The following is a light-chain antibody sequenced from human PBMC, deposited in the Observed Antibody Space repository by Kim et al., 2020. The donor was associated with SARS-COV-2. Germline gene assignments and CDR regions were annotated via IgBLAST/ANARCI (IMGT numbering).Light chain of an antibody. CDR1: SSDVGTYNY. CDR3: SSFRTGNTLYV. CDR2: DVT. V-gene: IGLV2-14*03. J-gene: IGLJ1*01. Sequence: QSFTSACTGTSSDVGTYNYVSWYQQHPGKVPKLMIYDVTNRPSGVSDRFSGSKSGNTASLTISGLQAEDEADYYCSSFRTGNTLYVFGTGTKVTVL.